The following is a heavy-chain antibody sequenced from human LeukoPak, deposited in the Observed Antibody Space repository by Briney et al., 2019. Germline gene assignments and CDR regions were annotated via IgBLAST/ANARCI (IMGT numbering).Heavy chain of an antibody. CDR2: INHSGST. Sequence: SSETLSLTCAVYGGSFSGYYWSWIRQPPGKGLEWIGEINHSGSTNYNPSLKSRVTISVDTSKNQFSLKLSSVTAADTAVYYCARGLVVVPAVIFRSTTSNWFDPWGQGTLVTVSS. V-gene: IGHV4-34*01. CDR1: GGSFSGYY. D-gene: IGHD2-2*01. CDR3: ARGLVVVPAVIFRSTTSNWFDP. J-gene: IGHJ5*02.